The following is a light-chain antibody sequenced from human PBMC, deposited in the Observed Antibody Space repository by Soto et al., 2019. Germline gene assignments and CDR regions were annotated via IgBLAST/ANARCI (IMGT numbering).Light chain of an antibody. CDR3: QQLNSYPRT. J-gene: IGKJ3*01. CDR1: QDISSY. CDR2: AAT. Sequence: DIQLTQSPSFLSASVGDRVTITCRASQDISSYLAWYQQTAGKAPKLLIYAATTLQSGVPSRFSGSGSGTEFTLTISSLQSEDFATYYCQQLNSYPRTFGPGTKVDIK. V-gene: IGKV1-9*01.